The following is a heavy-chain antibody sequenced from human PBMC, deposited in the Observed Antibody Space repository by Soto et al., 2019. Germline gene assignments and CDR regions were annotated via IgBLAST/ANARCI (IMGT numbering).Heavy chain of an antibody. V-gene: IGHV3-15*01. CDR2: ITTKSVGGTT. J-gene: IGHJ4*02. CDR3: TTYSTQAFCDGGRCYSVQTNILYS. Sequence: VQLVESGGGLVKPGGSLTLSCAASGFSFSNVWMSWVRQAPGKGLECVGHITTKSVGGTTDYTAPVKGRFTLSRDDSKDTLYLQMNSLKIEDTAVYYCTTYSTQAFCDGGRCYSVQTNILYSWGQGILVTVSS. D-gene: IGHD2-15*01. CDR1: GFSFSNVW.